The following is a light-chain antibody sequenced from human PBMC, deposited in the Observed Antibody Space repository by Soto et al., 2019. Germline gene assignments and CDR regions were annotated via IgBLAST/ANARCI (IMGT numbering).Light chain of an antibody. Sequence: GEEATLSCSASQSVSSDLGWYQQKLGQAPRLLSYGASSRATGIPDRFSGSGSGTDFTPTISRLEPEDFAVYYCQQYGSLRGTFGGGTKVDIK. V-gene: IGKV3-20*01. CDR3: QQYGSLRGT. CDR1: QSVSSD. J-gene: IGKJ4*01. CDR2: GAS.